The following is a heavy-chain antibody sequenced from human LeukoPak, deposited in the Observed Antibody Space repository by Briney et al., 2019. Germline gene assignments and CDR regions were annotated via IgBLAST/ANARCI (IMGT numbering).Heavy chain of an antibody. CDR2: ISWNGGSI. CDR3: AKSGSSWSTYYFDY. V-gene: IGHV3-9*01. J-gene: IGHJ4*02. D-gene: IGHD6-13*01. Sequence: GGSLRLSCVASGFTFDDYAMHWVRQAPGKGLEWVSGISWNGGSIGYADSVKGRFTISRDNSKNTLYLQMNSLRAEDTAVYYCAKSGSSWSTYYFDYWGQGTLVTVSS. CDR1: GFTFDDYA.